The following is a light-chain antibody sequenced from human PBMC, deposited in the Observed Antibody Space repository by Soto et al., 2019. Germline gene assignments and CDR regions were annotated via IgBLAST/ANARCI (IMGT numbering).Light chain of an antibody. V-gene: IGKV3-15*01. CDR3: QQYNNWPYT. CDR1: QHVSSN. J-gene: IGKJ2*01. Sequence: EIVMTQSPATLSVALGGSATLSCRASQHVSSNFAWYRQKPGQAPTLLIYRASTRATGIPARFSGSGSGTEFTLTISSLQSEDFAVYYCQQYNNWPYTFGQGTKLEIK. CDR2: RAS.